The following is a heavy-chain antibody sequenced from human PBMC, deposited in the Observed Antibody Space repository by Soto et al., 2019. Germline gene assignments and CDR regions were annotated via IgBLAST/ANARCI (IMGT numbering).Heavy chain of an antibody. Sequence: SETLSLTCTVSGASIRSGGYYWRWLRQSPGKGPNSIRHIYYTGTTFYSPSLKTRLTISLDTSKNLFSLDLRSMTAAYTAMYYCARIEMASIKWGRGTLVTVSS. CDR3: ARIEMASIK. CDR1: GASIRSGGYY. V-gene: IGHV4-31*03. CDR2: IYYTGTT. J-gene: IGHJ4*02.